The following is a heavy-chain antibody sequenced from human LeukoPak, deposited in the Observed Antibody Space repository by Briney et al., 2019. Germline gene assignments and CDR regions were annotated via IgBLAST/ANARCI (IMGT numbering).Heavy chain of an antibody. CDR3: AKDRAGGYGDYVFDH. CDR1: GFSFSNYA. D-gene: IGHD4-17*01. J-gene: IGHJ4*02. V-gene: IGHV3-23*01. Sequence: GGSLRLSCAASGFSFSNYAMSWVRQAPGKGLEWVSPISSSGGSTYYADSVEGRFTISRDNSKNTLYVQMNSLRAEDTAVYYCAKDRAGGYGDYVFDHWGQGTLVTVSS. CDR2: ISSSGGST.